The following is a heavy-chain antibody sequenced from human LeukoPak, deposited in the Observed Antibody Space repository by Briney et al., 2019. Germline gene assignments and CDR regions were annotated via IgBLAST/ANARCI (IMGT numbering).Heavy chain of an antibody. CDR2: IIPIFGTA. CDR3: ARKSVDGSPLLSYGMDV. V-gene: IGHV1-69*13. CDR1: GGTFSSYA. Sequence: ASVNVSCKASGGTFSSYAISWVRQAPGQRLEWMGGIIPIFGTANYAQKFQGRVTITADESTSTAYMELSSLRSEDTAVYYCARKSVDGSPLLSYGMDVWGQGTTVTVSS. J-gene: IGHJ6*02. D-gene: IGHD2-2*01.